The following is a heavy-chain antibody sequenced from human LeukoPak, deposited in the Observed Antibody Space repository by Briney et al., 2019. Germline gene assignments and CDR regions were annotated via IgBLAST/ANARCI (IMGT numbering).Heavy chain of an antibody. CDR1: GFTFSSYS. J-gene: IGHJ6*03. D-gene: IGHD6-6*01. CDR3: ARDSPSRAARQGYYYYMDV. CDR2: ISSSSSTI. V-gene: IGHV3-48*04. Sequence: GGSLRLSCAASGFTFSSYSMNWVRQAPGKGLEWVSYISSSSSTIYYADSVKGRVTISRDNAQNSLYLQMNSLRAEDTAVYYCARDSPSRAARQGYYYYMDVWGKGTTVTVSS.